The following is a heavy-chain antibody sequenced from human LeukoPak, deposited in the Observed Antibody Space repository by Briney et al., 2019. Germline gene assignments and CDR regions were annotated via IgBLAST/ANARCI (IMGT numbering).Heavy chain of an antibody. J-gene: IGHJ4*02. V-gene: IGHV3-7*01. D-gene: IGHD3-3*01. Sequence: GGSLRLSCAASGFTFSTYWMNWVRQAPGKGLEWVANINQYGNEKYYVDSVKGRFTISRDNGKNSLYLEMNSLRAEDTAVYYCATGTEMDRGVVINGHLDYWGQGTLVTASS. CDR1: GFTFSTYW. CDR2: INQYGNEK. CDR3: ATGTEMDRGVVINGHLDY.